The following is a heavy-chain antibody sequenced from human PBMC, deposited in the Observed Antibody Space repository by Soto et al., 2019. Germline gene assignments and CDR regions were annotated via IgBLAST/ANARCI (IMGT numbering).Heavy chain of an antibody. J-gene: IGHJ6*02. Sequence: SETLSLTCSVSGGFVSSSSYSWGWIRQSPGKGLEWIGTIYSSENTYYNPSLLSRVTISVDTSKNEFSLRLSSVTAADTAVYYCARLNGYCISTNCHGYYGMDVWGQGTTVTVS. D-gene: IGHD2-2*03. V-gene: IGHV4-39*01. CDR3: ARLNGYCISTNCHGYYGMDV. CDR1: GGFVSSSSYS. CDR2: IYSSENT.